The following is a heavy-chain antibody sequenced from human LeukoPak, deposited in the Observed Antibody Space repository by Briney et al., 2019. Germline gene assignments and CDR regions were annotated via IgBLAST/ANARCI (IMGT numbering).Heavy chain of an antibody. CDR1: GGSLSSYY. CDR2: IYYSGST. CDR3: ARDGGFGGIDY. V-gene: IGHV4-59*01. Sequence: SETLSLACTVSGGSLSSYYWSWLRPPPGKGLEWIGYIYYSGSTNYNPSLKRRVTISVDTSKNQFSLKLSSVTAADTAVYYCARDGGFGGIDYWGQGTLVTVSS. D-gene: IGHD3-3*01. J-gene: IGHJ4*02.